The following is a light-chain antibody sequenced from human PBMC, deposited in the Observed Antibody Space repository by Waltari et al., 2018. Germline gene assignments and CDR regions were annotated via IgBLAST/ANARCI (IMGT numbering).Light chain of an antibody. J-gene: IGKJ2*01. Sequence: DIQLTQSPYSLSASVGDRVTITCRARQSITTDLNWYQQKPGEAPKLLIYAASSLQSGVPSRFSGSGSGTDFTLTISSLQPEDFATYYCQQSYSTPRTFGQGTKLEIK. CDR3: QQSYSTPRT. V-gene: IGKV1-39*01. CDR2: AAS. CDR1: QSITTD.